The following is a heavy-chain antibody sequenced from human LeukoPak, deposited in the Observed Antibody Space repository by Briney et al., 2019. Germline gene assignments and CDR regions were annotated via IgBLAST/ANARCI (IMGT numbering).Heavy chain of an antibody. Sequence: PGGPLSLSCAASGFTFSSYEMNWVRPAPGKRLEWVSYISSSGSTIYYADSVKGRFIISRDNAKNSLYLQMNSLRAEDTAVYYCARDNGDYGSLGYWGQGTLVTVSS. CDR3: ARDNGDYGSLGY. J-gene: IGHJ4*02. V-gene: IGHV3-48*03. D-gene: IGHD4-17*01. CDR2: ISSSGSTI. CDR1: GFTFSSYE.